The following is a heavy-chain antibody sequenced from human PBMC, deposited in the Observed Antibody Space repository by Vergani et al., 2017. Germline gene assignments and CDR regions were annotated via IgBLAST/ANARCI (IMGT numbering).Heavy chain of an antibody. CDR1: GGSISSYY. CDR3: ARDRGGLGYFDY. D-gene: IGHD4-23*01. J-gene: IGHJ4*02. CDR2: IYYSGST. V-gene: IGHV4-59*01. Sequence: QVQLQESGPGLVKPSETLSLTCTVSGGSISSYYWSWIRQPPGKGLEWIGYIYYSGSTNYNPSLKSRVTISVDTFKNQFSLKLSSVTAADTAVYYCARDRGGLGYFDYWGQGTLVTVSS.